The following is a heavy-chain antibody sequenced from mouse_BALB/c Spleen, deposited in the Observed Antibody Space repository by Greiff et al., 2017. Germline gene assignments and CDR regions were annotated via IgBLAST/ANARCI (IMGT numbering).Heavy chain of an antibody. CDR1: GFTFSSYA. D-gene: IGHD3-1*01. V-gene: IGHV5-9-4*01. J-gene: IGHJ4*01. CDR3: ARGGSGKQLGPGAMDY. Sequence: EVQLQESGGGLVKPGGSLKLSCAASGFTFSSYAMSWVRQSPEKRLEWVAEISSGGSYTYYPDTVMGRFTISRDNAKNTLYLEMSSLRSEDTAMYYCARGGSGKQLGPGAMDYWGQGTSVTVSS. CDR2: ISSGGSYT.